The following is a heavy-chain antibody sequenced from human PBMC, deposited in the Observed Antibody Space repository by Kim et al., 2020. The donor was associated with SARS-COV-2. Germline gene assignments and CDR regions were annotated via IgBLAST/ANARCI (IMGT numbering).Heavy chain of an antibody. D-gene: IGHD6-19*01. CDR2: IIPIFGSA. CDR1: GGTFSSYS. V-gene: IGHV1-69*13. CDR3: ARWGGVSRSSGWYGPLGF. Sequence: SVKVSCKASGGTFSSYSIGWVRQAPGQGLEWMGGIIPIFGSANYAQKFQGRITITADESTRTAYMELSSLSVEDTAVYYCARWGGVSRSSGWYGPLGFWGQGTVVSVSS. J-gene: IGHJ4*02.